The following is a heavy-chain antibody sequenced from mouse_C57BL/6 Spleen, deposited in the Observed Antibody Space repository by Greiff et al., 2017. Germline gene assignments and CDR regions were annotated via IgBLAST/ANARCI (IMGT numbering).Heavy chain of an antibody. V-gene: IGHV5-9*01. CDR1: GFTFSSYT. CDR2: ISGGGGNT. D-gene: IGHD2-3*01. CDR3: ARQGDGYYPYFDY. Sequence: EVQLVESGGGLVKPGGSLKLSCAASGFTFSSYTMSWVRQTPEKRLEWVATISGGGGNTYYPDSVKGRFTISRDNAKNTLYLQMSSLRSEDTALYYCARQGDGYYPYFDYWGQGTTLTVSS. J-gene: IGHJ2*01.